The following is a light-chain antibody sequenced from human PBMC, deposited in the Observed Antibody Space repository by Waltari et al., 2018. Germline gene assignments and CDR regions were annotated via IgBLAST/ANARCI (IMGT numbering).Light chain of an antibody. CDR1: QSVTSY. Sequence: EILLTQSPATLSLSPGERAPLPCRASQSVTSYLAWYQQKPGQAPRLLIYDASNRATGIPARFSGSGSGTDFTLTISSLEPEDFAVYYCQQRSNWPLTFGGGTKVEIK. CDR3: QQRSNWPLT. V-gene: IGKV3-11*01. J-gene: IGKJ4*01. CDR2: DAS.